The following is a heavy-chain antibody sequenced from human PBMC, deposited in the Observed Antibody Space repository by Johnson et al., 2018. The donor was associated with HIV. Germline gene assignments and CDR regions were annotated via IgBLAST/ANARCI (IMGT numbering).Heavy chain of an antibody. Sequence: VQLVESGGGLVKPGGSLRVSCAASGFSFSDYYMSWIRQAPGKGLEWVANIKQDGSEKYYVDSVKGRFTISRDNAKNTLYLQMNSLKTEDTAVYYCTREGRTVAAFTVGAFDIWGQGTMVTVSS. CDR2: IKQDGSEK. J-gene: IGHJ3*02. CDR1: GFSFSDYY. D-gene: IGHD6-19*01. CDR3: TREGRTVAAFTVGAFDI. V-gene: IGHV3-7*03.